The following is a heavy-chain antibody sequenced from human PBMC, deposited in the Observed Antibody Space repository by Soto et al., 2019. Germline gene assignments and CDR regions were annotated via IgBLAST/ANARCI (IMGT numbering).Heavy chain of an antibody. CDR3: ARANWNSPLGFDP. V-gene: IGHV4-4*07. J-gene: IGHJ5*02. CDR1: GASLSRYY. D-gene: IGHD1-1*01. Sequence: SETLSLTCNVSGASLSRYYWSWIRQPPGKGLEWIGRIYATGDTDYNPSLKSRISMSVDMSKKQFSLTLRSVTAEDTAVYYCARANWNSPLGFDPWGQGTLVTVSS. CDR2: IYATGDT.